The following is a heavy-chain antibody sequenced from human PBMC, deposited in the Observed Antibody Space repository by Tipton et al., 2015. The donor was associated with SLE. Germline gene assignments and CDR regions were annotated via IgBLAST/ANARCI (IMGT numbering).Heavy chain of an antibody. J-gene: IGHJ6*03. V-gene: IGHV4-61*01. CDR2: IYDSENT. D-gene: IGHD3-10*01. Sequence: GLVKPSETLSLTCTVSGGSISSSSYYWSWIRQPPGKGLEWIGYIYDSENTNYNPSLRSRVTMSLDTSKNQFSLKLTSVTAADTAVYYCARVGFYGSGKTWDMDVWGKGTTVTVSS. CDR1: GGSISSSSYY. CDR3: ARVGFYGSGKTWDMDV.